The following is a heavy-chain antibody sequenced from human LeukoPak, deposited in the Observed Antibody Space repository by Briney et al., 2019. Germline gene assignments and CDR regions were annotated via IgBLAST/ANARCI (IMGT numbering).Heavy chain of an antibody. Sequence: PGGSLRLSCAASGFTFSTYAMSWVRQAPGKGLEWVSVVSGSGGSTYYADSVKGRFTISRDNSKNTLYLQMNSLRAEDTAVYYCAKDNHYSSGSYLGCWGQGTLVTVSS. J-gene: IGHJ4*02. D-gene: IGHD3-10*01. CDR1: GFTFSTYA. V-gene: IGHV3-23*01. CDR3: AKDNHYSSGSYLGC. CDR2: VSGSGGST.